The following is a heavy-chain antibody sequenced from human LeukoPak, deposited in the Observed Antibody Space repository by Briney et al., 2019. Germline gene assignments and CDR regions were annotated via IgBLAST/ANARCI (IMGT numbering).Heavy chain of an antibody. V-gene: IGHV4-39*01. CDR1: GGSISTSNYL. J-gene: IGHJ4*02. Sequence: PSETLSLTCSVSGGSISTSNYLWAWIRQPPGKGLEWIGSVYCGGSTQYNPALQSRVTISIDTSKNQFSLNLNSVTAADTAVYYCARHDRYFYDGSGHITLSFFDYWGQGTLVTVSS. D-gene: IGHD3-22*01. CDR3: ARHDRYFYDGSGHITLSFFDY. CDR2: VYCGGST.